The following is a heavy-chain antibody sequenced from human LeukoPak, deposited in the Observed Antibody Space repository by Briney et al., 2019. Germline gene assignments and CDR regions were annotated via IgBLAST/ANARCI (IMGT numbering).Heavy chain of an antibody. Sequence: TGGSLRLSYAASGFTYSSYWMHWVRQAPGKGLVRVSRINTDGSSTIYADSVKGRFTISRDNAKNTLYLQMNSLRAEDTAVYYCARGGDYYDSALAYDIWGQGTMVTVSS. V-gene: IGHV3-74*01. J-gene: IGHJ3*02. CDR1: GFTYSSYW. CDR2: INTDGSST. CDR3: ARGGDYYDSALAYDI. D-gene: IGHD3-22*01.